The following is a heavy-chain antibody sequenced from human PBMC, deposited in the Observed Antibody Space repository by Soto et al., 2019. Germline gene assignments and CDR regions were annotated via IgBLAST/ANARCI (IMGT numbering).Heavy chain of an antibody. V-gene: IGHV3-23*01. Sequence: GGSLRLSCAACGFTFSIYAMSWVRQAPGKGLEWVSAICGNGAGTYYADSVKGRFTISRDNSKSTLYLQMNSLRAEDTAVYYSAKGSGGSCYSGLDYWGQGTLVTVSS. D-gene: IGHD2-15*01. J-gene: IGHJ4*02. CDR3: AKGSGGSCYSGLDY. CDR1: GFTFSIYA. CDR2: ICGNGAGT.